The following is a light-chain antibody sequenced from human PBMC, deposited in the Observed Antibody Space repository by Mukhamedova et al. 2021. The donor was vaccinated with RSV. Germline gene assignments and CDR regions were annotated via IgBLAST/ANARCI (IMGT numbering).Light chain of an antibody. V-gene: IGKV2-24*01. Sequence: VHSNGKTYLSWLQQRPGQPPRLLIYEISNRFSGVPDRFSGSGAATDFTLKISRVEAEDVGVYYCMQATQFPTFGPGTKVDIK. CDR3: MQATQFPT. CDR2: EIS. CDR1: VHSNGKTY. J-gene: IGKJ3*01.